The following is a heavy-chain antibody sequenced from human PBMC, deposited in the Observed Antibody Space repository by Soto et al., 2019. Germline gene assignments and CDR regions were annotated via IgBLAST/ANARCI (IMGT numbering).Heavy chain of an antibody. D-gene: IGHD2-15*01. CDR3: AGHNRGGTCYAYCYYGMDV. Sequence: ASVKFSCKASGGTFSSDAISWVRQAPGQGLEWMGGIIPIFGTANYAQKFQGRVTITADESTSTAYMELSSLRSEDTAVYYCAGHNRGGTCYAYCYYGMDVLRQGTTVTLS. V-gene: IGHV1-69*13. CDR1: GGTFSSDA. CDR2: IIPIFGTA. J-gene: IGHJ6*02.